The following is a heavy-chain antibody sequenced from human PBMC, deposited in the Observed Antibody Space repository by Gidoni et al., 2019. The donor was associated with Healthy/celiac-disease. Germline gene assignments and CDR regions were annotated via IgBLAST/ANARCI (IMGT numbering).Heavy chain of an antibody. CDR2: MGTAGDT. CDR1: GFPFSSYD. CDR3: ARLSPYYYGMDV. V-gene: IGHV3-13*01. Sequence: EVQLVESGGGLVQPGGSLRLSCAASGFPFSSYDMHWVRQATGKGLEWVSAMGTAGDTYYPGSVKGRFTISRENAKNSLYLQMNSLRAGDTAVYYCARLSPYYYGMDVWGQGTTVTVSS. J-gene: IGHJ6*02.